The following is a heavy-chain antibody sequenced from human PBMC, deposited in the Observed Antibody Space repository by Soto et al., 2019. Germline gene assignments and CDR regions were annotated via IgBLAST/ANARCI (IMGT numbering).Heavy chain of an antibody. J-gene: IGHJ1*01. V-gene: IGHV3-23*01. CDR1: GFTFSSYA. CDR3: AKDVHYDIVTGIEYFDH. CDR2: ISGTGRVT. Sequence: EVQLLESGGGLAQPGGSLKISCAVSGFTFSSYAMSWVRQAPGKGLEWVSGISGTGRVTNYAESVKGRFTISRDNPKNTLYLEMKSLRVEDTAVYYCAKDVHYDIVTGIEYFDHWGQGTLVTVSS. D-gene: IGHD3-9*01.